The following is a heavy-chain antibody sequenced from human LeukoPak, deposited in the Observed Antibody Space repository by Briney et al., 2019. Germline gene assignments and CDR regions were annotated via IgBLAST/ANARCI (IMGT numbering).Heavy chain of an antibody. Sequence: ASVKVSCKASGYTFTSYDINWVRQATGQGLEWMGWMNPHSGDTGYAQKFQGRVTISKNTSISTAYIELSSLRSEDTAVYYCARDYGDYFDPWGQGTLVTVSS. V-gene: IGHV1-8*03. D-gene: IGHD4-17*01. CDR3: ARDYGDYFDP. CDR1: GYTFTSYD. CDR2: MNPHSGDT. J-gene: IGHJ5*02.